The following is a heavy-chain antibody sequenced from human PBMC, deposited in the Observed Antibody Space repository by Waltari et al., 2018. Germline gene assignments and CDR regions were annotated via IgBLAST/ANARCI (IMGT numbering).Heavy chain of an antibody. Sequence: EVQLVESGGVVVQPGGSLRLSCAASGFTFDDYTMHWFRQAPGKGLEWVSLISWDGGSTYYADSVKGRFTISRDNSKNSLYLQMNSLRTEDTALYYCAKEGSSWYLDFDYWGQGTLVTVSS. J-gene: IGHJ4*02. V-gene: IGHV3-43*01. CDR2: ISWDGGST. CDR3: AKEGSSWYLDFDY. CDR1: GFTFDDYT. D-gene: IGHD6-13*01.